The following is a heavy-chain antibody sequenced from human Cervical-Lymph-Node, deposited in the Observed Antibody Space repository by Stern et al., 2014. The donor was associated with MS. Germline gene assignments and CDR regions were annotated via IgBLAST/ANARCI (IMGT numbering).Heavy chain of an antibody. J-gene: IGHJ4*02. Sequence: QLQLQESGPGLVKPSETLSLTCTVSGGSISSSSYYWGWIRQPPGKGLEWIGSIYYSGSTYYNPSLKSRVTISVDTSKNQFSLNLSSVTAADTAVYYCARLDYYDSSGYPAYRRGSAEQWGQGTLVTVSS. CDR1: GGSISSSSYY. V-gene: IGHV4-39*01. CDR2: IYYSGST. D-gene: IGHD3-22*01. CDR3: ARLDYYDSSGYPAYRRGSAEQ.